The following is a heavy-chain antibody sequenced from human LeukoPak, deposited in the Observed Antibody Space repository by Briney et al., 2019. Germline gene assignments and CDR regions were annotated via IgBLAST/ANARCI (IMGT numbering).Heavy chain of an antibody. J-gene: IGHJ6*03. V-gene: IGHV3-48*04. CDR2: ISRSGSTK. D-gene: IGHD2-15*01. CDR3: ARVLRYCSGGNCYSGGLGYMDV. CDR1: GFTFSSYG. Sequence: GGSLRLSCAASGFTFSSYGMSWVRQAPGKGLEWVSSISRSGSTKYYADSVKGRFTISRDNAKNSLFLQMNSLRAEDTAVYCCARVLRYCSGGNCYSGGLGYMDVWGKGTTVTISS.